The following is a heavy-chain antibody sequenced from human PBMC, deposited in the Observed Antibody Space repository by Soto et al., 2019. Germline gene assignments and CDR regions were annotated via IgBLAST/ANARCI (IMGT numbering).Heavy chain of an antibody. Sequence: SETLSLTCTVSGGSISSSSYYWGWIRQPPGKGLEWIGSIYYSGSTYYNPSLKSRVTISVDTSKNQFSLKLSSVTAADTAVYYGERRAAYDTGRFDPWGQGTLVTVSS. D-gene: IGHD3-9*01. J-gene: IGHJ5*02. CDR1: GGSISSSSYY. V-gene: IGHV4-39*01. CDR3: ERRAAYDTGRFDP. CDR2: IYYSGST.